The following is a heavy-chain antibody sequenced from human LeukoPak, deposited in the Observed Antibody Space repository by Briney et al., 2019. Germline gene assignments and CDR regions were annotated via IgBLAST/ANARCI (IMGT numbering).Heavy chain of an antibody. CDR3: RGGWYEYEVRY. V-gene: IGHV3-30*04. J-gene: IGHJ4*02. Sequence: GGSLRLSCAASGFTFSSYAMHWVRQAPGKGLEWVAVISYDGSNKYYADSVKGRFTISRDNSKNTLYLQMNSLRAEDTAVYYCRGGWYEYEVRYWGQGTLVTVSS. D-gene: IGHD6-19*01. CDR2: ISYDGSNK. CDR1: GFTFSSYA.